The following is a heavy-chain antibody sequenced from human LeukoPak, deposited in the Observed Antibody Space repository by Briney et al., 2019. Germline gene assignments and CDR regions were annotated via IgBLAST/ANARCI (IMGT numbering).Heavy chain of an antibody. CDR2: ISGGDGST. D-gene: IGHD3-22*01. CDR1: GFTFTSYA. Sequence: GGSLRLSCAASGFTFTSYAMSWVRQAPGKGLEWVSAISGGDGSTYYADSVKGRFTISRDNSKNTLYLQMNSLRAEDTAVYYCAKDGGGYYPYYYYYMDVWGKGTTVTISS. J-gene: IGHJ6*03. CDR3: AKDGGGYYPYYYYYMDV. V-gene: IGHV3-23*01.